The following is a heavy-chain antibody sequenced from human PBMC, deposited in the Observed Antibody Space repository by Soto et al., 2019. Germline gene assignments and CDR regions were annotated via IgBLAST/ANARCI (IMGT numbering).Heavy chain of an antibody. D-gene: IGHD3-10*01. CDR2: INAGTGRT. Sequence: ASVKVSCKASGYTFTSYAIHLVRQAPGQSLEWMGWINAGTGRTKYSETFQGRVTITRDTSASTAYMELSSLRSEDTAVYYCASKRGRTSYYYYMEVWGRGTTVTVSS. J-gene: IGHJ6*03. V-gene: IGHV1-3*01. CDR3: ASKRGRTSYYYYMEV. CDR1: GYTFTSYA.